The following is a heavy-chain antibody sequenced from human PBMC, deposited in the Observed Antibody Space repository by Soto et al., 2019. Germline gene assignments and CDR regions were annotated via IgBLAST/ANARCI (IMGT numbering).Heavy chain of an antibody. J-gene: IGHJ4*02. Sequence: SETLSLTCTVSGGSISSYYWSWIRQPPGKGLEWIGYIYYSGSTNYNPSLKSRVTISVDTSKNQFSLKLSSVTAADTAVYYCGSRSSSWYDYFDYWGQGTLVTVSS. CDR3: GSRSSSWYDYFDY. CDR2: IYYSGST. D-gene: IGHD6-13*01. V-gene: IGHV4-59*08. CDR1: GGSISSYY.